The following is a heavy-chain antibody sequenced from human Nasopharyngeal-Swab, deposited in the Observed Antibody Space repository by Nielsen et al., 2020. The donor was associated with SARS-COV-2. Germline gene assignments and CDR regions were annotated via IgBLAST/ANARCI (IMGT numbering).Heavy chain of an antibody. D-gene: IGHD3-3*01. V-gene: IGHV3-48*03. Sequence: SLKISCAASGFTFSSYEMNWVRQAPGKGLEWVSYISSSGSTIYYADSVKGRFSISRDNAKNSLYLQMNSLRAEDTAVYYCARGGPLTIFGVGRYFQHWGQGTLVTVSS. CDR2: ISSSGSTI. J-gene: IGHJ1*01. CDR3: ARGGPLTIFGVGRYFQH. CDR1: GFTFSSYE.